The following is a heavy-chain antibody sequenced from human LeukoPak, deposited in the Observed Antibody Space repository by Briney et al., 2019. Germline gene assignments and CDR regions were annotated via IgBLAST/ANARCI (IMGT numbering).Heavy chain of an antibody. CDR1: GASISSYY. CDR2: IYYSGST. Sequence: SETLSLTCTVSGASISSYYWSWVRQPPGKGLEWIGYIYYSGSTNYNPSLKSRVTISVDTSKNQFSLKLSSVTAADTAVYYCASSSYDSSGYYPHYYYYGMDVWGQGTTVTVSS. D-gene: IGHD3-22*01. CDR3: ASSSYDSSGYYPHYYYYGMDV. J-gene: IGHJ6*02. V-gene: IGHV4-59*01.